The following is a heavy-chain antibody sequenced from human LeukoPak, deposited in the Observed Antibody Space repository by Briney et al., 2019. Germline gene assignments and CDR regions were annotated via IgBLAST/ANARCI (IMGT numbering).Heavy chain of an antibody. D-gene: IGHD3-16*01. CDR1: GGSFSGYY. V-gene: IGHV4-34*01. CDR3: ARLMTTLLGFDP. CDR2: INHSGST. Sequence: PSETLSLTCAVYGGSFSGYYWSWIRQPPGKGLEWIGEINHSGSTNYNPSLKSRVTISVDSSKSQFSLRLTSVTAADTAIYYCARLMTTLLGFDPWGQGTLVTVSS. J-gene: IGHJ5*02.